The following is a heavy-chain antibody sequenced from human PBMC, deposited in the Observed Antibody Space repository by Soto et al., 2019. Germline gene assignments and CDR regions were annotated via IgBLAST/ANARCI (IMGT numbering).Heavy chain of an antibody. Sequence: GVSLRLSCAASGFTFSSYDMHWVRQATGKGLELLSAIGTAGDTYYPGFVKGRFTISRENAKNSLYLQRNSLRAEDTAVYYCAREDRLANNYHGMDDWGQETTVTVSS. V-gene: IGHV3-13*01. CDR3: AREDRLANNYHGMDD. CDR2: IGTAGDT. CDR1: GFTFSSYD. J-gene: IGHJ6*02.